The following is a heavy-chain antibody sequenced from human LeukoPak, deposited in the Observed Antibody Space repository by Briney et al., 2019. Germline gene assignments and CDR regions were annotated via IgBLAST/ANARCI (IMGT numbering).Heavy chain of an antibody. V-gene: IGHV3-21*01. CDR2: ISSSSPYI. CDR1: GFTFSNYN. Sequence: GGSLRLSCAASGFTFSNYNMNWVRQAPGKGLEWVSSISSSSPYIYYADSVKGRFTISRDNAKNSLYLQMNSLRAEDTAVYYCARDTTIYCSSTSCYGWFDPWGQGTLVTVSS. J-gene: IGHJ5*02. D-gene: IGHD2-2*01. CDR3: ARDTTIYCSSTSCYGWFDP.